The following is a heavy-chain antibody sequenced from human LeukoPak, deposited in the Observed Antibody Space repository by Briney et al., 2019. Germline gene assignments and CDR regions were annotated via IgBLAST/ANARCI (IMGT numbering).Heavy chain of an antibody. V-gene: IGHV1-46*01. CDR3: ARGRLVWLFDY. J-gene: IGHJ4*02. CDR2: ISPSGGST. Sequence: ASVKVSCKAFGYTFTSNYMHWVRQAPGQGPEWMGVISPSGGSTSYAQKFQGRVSMTRDMSTSTVYMELSSLRSEDTAVYYCARGRLVWLFDYWGQGTLVTVSS. CDR1: GYTFTSNY. D-gene: IGHD3-3*01.